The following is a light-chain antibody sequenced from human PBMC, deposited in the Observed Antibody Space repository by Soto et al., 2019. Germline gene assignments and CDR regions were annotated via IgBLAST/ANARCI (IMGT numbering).Light chain of an antibody. V-gene: IGKV3-11*01. CDR3: QQRSNWPT. J-gene: IGKJ1*01. CDR1: QSVSSY. Sequence: DIVLTQSPGTLSLSPGERATLSCRASQSVSSYLAWYQQKPGQAPRLLIYDASNRATGIPARFSGSGSGTDFTLTISSLEPEDFAVYYCQQRSNWPTFGQGTKVDIK. CDR2: DAS.